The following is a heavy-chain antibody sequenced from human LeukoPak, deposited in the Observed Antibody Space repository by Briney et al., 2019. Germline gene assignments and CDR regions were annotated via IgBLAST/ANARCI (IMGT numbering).Heavy chain of an antibody. CDR1: GFTFSSYV. V-gene: IGHV3-33*06. CDR3: AKGETYDDFWSGYSRGNFDY. J-gene: IGHJ4*02. D-gene: IGHD3-3*01. CDR2: IWYDGSNK. Sequence: GGSLRLSCAASGFTFSSYVMHWVRQAPGKGLEWVAVIWYDGSNKYYADSVKGRFTISRDNSKNTLYLQMNSLRAEDTAVYYCAKGETYDDFWSGYSRGNFDYWGQGTLVTVSS.